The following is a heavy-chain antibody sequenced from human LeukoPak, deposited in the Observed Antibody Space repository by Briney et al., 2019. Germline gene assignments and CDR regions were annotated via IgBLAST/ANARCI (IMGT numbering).Heavy chain of an antibody. Sequence: SETLSLTCAVYGGSSSGYYWSWIRQPPGKGLEWIGEINHSGSNNYNPSLKSRVTISVDKSKNQFSLKLSSVTAADTAVYYCARKDRVLLWFGGSRGYFDYWGQGTLVTVSS. J-gene: IGHJ4*02. CDR1: GGSSSGYY. V-gene: IGHV4-34*01. CDR3: ARKDRVLLWFGGSRGYFDY. CDR2: INHSGSN. D-gene: IGHD3-10*01.